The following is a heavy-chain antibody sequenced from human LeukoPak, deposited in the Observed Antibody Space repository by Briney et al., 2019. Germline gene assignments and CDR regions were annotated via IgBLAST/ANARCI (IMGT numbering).Heavy chain of an antibody. Sequence: PAETLSLTCTVSGGSIGSTTYYWGWIRQPPGKELECVVSMYYSGSTYYNPSLKSRVTISLDTSKNSLYLKLSSVTAADTALYYCARHTQSGTYYDAFDIWGQGTMVTVSS. CDR2: MYYSGST. J-gene: IGHJ3*02. CDR3: ARHTQSGTYYDAFDI. D-gene: IGHD1-26*01. CDR1: GGSIGSTTYY. V-gene: IGHV4-39*01.